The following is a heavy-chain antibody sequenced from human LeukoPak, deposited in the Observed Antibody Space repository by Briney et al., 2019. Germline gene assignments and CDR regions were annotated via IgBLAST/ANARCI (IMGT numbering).Heavy chain of an antibody. Sequence: GGSLRLSCAASGFTFSDYYMSWIRQAPGKGLEGVSYISSSGSTIYYADSVKGRFTIYRDNAKNSLYLHMKSLRAEDTAVYYCAKEGGSGSYDYFQHWGQGTLVTVSS. CDR1: GFTFSDYY. CDR3: AKEGGSGSYDYFQH. V-gene: IGHV3-11*01. J-gene: IGHJ1*01. D-gene: IGHD3-10*01. CDR2: ISSSGSTI.